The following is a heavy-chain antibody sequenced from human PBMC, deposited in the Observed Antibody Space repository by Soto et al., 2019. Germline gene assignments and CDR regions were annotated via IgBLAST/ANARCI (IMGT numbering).Heavy chain of an antibody. D-gene: IGHD6-13*01. V-gene: IGHV1-2*04. CDR3: ARGAAADYDYYYYYGMDV. J-gene: IGHJ6*02. Sequence: GGTNYAQKFQGWVTMTRDTSISTAYMELSRLRSDDTAVYYCARGAAADYDYYYYYGMDVWGQGTTVTVSS. CDR2: GGT.